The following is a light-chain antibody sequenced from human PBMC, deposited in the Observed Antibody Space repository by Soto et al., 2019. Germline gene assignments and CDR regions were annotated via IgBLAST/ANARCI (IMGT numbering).Light chain of an antibody. V-gene: IGKV3-20*01. CDR1: QNVGSRY. Sequence: IVLTQSPGTLSLSPGERATLSCRASQNVGSRYLAWYQQKPGQAPRLLIYGTSNRATGIPGRFSGSGSGTDFSLTISSLEPGDLAVYYCQQYGSSPRTFGQGTKVEIK. J-gene: IGKJ1*01. CDR2: GTS. CDR3: QQYGSSPRT.